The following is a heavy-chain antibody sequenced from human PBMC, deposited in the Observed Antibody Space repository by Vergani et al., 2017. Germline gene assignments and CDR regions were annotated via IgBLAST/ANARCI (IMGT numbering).Heavy chain of an antibody. Sequence: EVQLVESGGGLVQPGRSLRLSCAASGFTFDDYAMHWVRQAPGKGLEWVSGISWNSGSIGYADSVKGRFTISRDNAKNSLYLQMNSLRAEDTAVYYCARGTGGGNPDLGYWGQGTLVTVSS. D-gene: IGHD4-23*01. CDR2: ISWNSGSI. J-gene: IGHJ4*02. CDR1: GFTFDDYA. CDR3: ARGTGGGNPDLGY. V-gene: IGHV3-9*01.